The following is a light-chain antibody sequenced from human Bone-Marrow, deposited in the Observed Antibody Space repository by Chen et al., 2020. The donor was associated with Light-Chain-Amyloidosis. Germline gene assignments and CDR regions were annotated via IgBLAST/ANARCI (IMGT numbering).Light chain of an antibody. J-gene: IGKJ4*01. CDR3: QQYGTSPLT. Sequence: EIVLTQSPGTLSLSPGEGANLSCRASQTISSNYLTWYQQKFGQAPRLLIYGSSSRATGIPDRVTGSGSGTDFTLTINRLEPEEVAMYYCQQYGTSPLTFGGGTKVEI. CDR1: QTISSNY. CDR2: GSS. V-gene: IGKV3-20*01.